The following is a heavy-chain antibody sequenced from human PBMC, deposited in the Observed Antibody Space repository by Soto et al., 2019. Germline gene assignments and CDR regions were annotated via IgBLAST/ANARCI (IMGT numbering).Heavy chain of an antibody. CDR3: VRARSTDSRPDY. V-gene: IGHV3-21*01. CDR1: GFTFSLYS. CDR2: ITSSSSYI. D-gene: IGHD3-22*01. Sequence: RGSLRLSFAASGFTFSLYSMIWVPQAPGKGLEWVASITSSSSYIYYEDSLKGRFTISRDNAKNSLFLQLDSLRAEDPAVYFCVRARSTDSRPDYWGQGTLVT. J-gene: IGHJ4*02.